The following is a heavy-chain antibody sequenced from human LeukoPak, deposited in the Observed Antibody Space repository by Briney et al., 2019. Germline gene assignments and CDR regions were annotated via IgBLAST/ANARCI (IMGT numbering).Heavy chain of an antibody. CDR1: GFTLSKYA. Sequence: GGSLRLSCSASGFTLSKYAMHWVRQAPGKGLEWVTIILYDGSNKYYADSVKGRFTISRDNSKNTVYLQMNSLTAEDTAVYYCARESSGGFDNWAQGTLVTVSS. CDR2: ILYDGSNK. CDR3: ARESSGGFDN. J-gene: IGHJ4*02. V-gene: IGHV3-30*04. D-gene: IGHD3-3*01.